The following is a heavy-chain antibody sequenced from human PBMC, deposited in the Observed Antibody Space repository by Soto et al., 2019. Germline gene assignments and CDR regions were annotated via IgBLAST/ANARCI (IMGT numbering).Heavy chain of an antibody. CDR3: ARSSATLSPVDY. Sequence: QVQLQESGPGLVKPSETLSLTCTVSGGAISTYYWTWIRQPPGKGLEWIGYVFYSGATSYSPSLKSRVTIAVETSKNQFSLKVTSVTAAYTAVYYCARSSATLSPVDYWGQGTLVTVSS. CDR2: VFYSGAT. D-gene: IGHD1-26*01. V-gene: IGHV4-59*01. CDR1: GGAISTYY. J-gene: IGHJ4*02.